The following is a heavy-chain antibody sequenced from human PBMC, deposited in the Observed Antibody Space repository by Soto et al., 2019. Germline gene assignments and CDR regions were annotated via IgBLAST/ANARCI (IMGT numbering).Heavy chain of an antibody. D-gene: IGHD2-21*01. J-gene: IGHJ4*02. CDR1: GFTFGTYP. CDR3: TRDTCGSECYFDY. V-gene: IGHV3-64D*08. CDR2: ISRTGADT. Sequence: PGRSLRLSCSATGFTFGTYPMHWVRPAPGKGLEYVSTISRTGADTHYADSVKGRFTISRDNSKNTLYLQMSSLRPEDTAVYYCTRDTCGSECYFDYWGQGTLVTVSS.